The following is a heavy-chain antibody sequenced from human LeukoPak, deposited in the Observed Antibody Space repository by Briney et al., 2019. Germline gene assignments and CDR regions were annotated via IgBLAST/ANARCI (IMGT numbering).Heavy chain of an antibody. CDR1: GFTFSNYE. J-gene: IGHJ6*03. D-gene: IGHD3-9*01. V-gene: IGHV3-48*03. Sequence: GGSLRLSCAASGFTFSNYEMNWVRQAPGKGLEWVSYISSSGSTIYYADSVKGRFTISRDNAKNSLYLQTNSLRAEDTAVYYCARPPAPPYYDILTGYYPSYYYYMDVWGKGTTVTISS. CDR2: ISSSGSTI. CDR3: ARPPAPPYYDILTGYYPSYYYYMDV.